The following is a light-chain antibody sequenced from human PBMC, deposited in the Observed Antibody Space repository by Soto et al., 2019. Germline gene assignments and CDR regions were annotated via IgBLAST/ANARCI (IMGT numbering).Light chain of an antibody. CDR2: GAS. V-gene: IGKV3-20*01. CDR1: QSVSSSY. Sequence: EIVLTQSPGTLSLSPGERATLSCRASQSVSSSYLAWYQQKPGQAPRLLIYGASSRATGIPDRFSGSGSGTDFTLTISRLEPEDFAVYYYQHYGSSVTFGRGTKVEIK. CDR3: QHYGSSVT. J-gene: IGKJ1*01.